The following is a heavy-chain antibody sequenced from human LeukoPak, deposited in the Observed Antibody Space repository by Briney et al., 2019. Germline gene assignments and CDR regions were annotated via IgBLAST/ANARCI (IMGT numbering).Heavy chain of an antibody. CDR1: GGSISSYY. V-gene: IGHV4-34*01. J-gene: IGHJ4*02. D-gene: IGHD1-14*01. CDR3: ARAGPDAPFDY. CDR2: INHSGST. Sequence: SETLSLTCTVSGGSISSYYWSWIRQPPGKGLEWIGEINHSGSTNYNPSLKSRVTISVDTSKNQFSLKLSSVTAADTAVYYCARAGPDAPFDYWGQGTLVTVSS.